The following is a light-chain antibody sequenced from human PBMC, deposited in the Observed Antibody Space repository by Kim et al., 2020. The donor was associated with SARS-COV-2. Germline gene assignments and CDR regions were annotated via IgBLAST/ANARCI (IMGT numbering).Light chain of an antibody. CDR1: SLRSYY. CDR3: NSRDSSGDHLI. CDR2: DKN. J-gene: IGLJ2*01. V-gene: IGLV3-19*01. Sequence: SSELTQDPAVSVALGQTVRITCQGDSLRSYYASWYQQKPGQAPVLVMYDKNNRPSGIPDRFSGSTSGKTASLTITGAQAEDEADYYCNSRDSSGDHLIFG.